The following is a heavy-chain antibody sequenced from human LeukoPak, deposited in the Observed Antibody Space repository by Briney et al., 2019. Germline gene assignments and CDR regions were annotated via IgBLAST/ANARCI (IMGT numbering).Heavy chain of an antibody. D-gene: IGHD3-9*01. Sequence: SETLSLTCTVSGGSISNYYWSWIRQPPGKGLEWIGYIYSSGSTNYNPSLKSRATISVDTSKNQFSLKVSSVTAADTAVYYCARGATYYDILTGYYYRYSYFDYWGQGTLVTVSS. CDR1: GGSISNYY. CDR3: ARGATYYDILTGYYYRYSYFDY. CDR2: IYSSGST. V-gene: IGHV4-59*01. J-gene: IGHJ4*02.